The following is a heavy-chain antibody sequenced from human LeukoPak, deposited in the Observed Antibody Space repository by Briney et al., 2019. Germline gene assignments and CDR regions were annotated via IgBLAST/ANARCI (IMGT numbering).Heavy chain of an antibody. CDR3: VQRGHSGTFHFDY. D-gene: IGHD1-26*01. CDR2: VSDGGDAT. J-gene: IGHJ4*02. V-gene: IGHV3-23*01. Sequence: GGSLRLSCAASGFTFSSYPMSWVRQLPGQGLEWVSTVSDGGDATYYADSVKGRFTTSRDNSKNTMSLQMNSLRAEDTAVYYCVQRGHSGTFHFDYWGQGTLVIVSS. CDR1: GFTFSSYP.